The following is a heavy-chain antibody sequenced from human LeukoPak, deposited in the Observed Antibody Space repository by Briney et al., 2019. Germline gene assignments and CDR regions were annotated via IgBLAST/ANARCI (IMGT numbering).Heavy chain of an antibody. D-gene: IGHD5-18*01. V-gene: IGHV1-18*01. CDR2: ISAYNGNT. CDR1: GYTFTSYG. Sequence: GASVKVSCKASGYTFTSYGISWVRQAPGQGLEWMGWISAYNGNTNYAQKLQGRVTMTTDTSTSTAYMELRSLRSDDTAVYYCARDIRGYSYGTDNWFDPWGQGTLVTVSS. CDR3: ARDIRGYSYGTDNWFDP. J-gene: IGHJ5*02.